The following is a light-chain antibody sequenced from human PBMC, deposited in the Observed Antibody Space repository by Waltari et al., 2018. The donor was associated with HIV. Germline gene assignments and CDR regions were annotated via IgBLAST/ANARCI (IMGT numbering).Light chain of an antibody. V-gene: IGKV1-39*01. CDR1: QNIYSF. CDR2: SAV. CDR3: QQSDSDFRT. J-gene: IGKJ1*01. Sequence: DIQLTQSPSSLSASVGDRVAITCRASQNIYSFLNWYQQKPGNAPELLLYSAVTLHTGVPSRFIGSRSWTDFTLTIRSLQPEDFATYYCQQSDSDFRTFCQGTKVDIK.